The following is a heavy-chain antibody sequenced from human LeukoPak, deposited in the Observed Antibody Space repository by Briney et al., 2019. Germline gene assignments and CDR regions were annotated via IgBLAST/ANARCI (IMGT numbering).Heavy chain of an antibody. V-gene: IGHV3-74*01. Sequence: GGSLRLSCAASGFTFSTNWMHWVRQAPGKGLVWVSHITSDGSSTRYADSVKGRFTISRDNAENTLYLQMNSLGDEDTAVYYCARDKEGSLDYWGQGTLVTVSS. D-gene: IGHD3-10*01. J-gene: IGHJ4*02. CDR3: ARDKEGSLDY. CDR2: ITSDGSST. CDR1: GFTFSTNW.